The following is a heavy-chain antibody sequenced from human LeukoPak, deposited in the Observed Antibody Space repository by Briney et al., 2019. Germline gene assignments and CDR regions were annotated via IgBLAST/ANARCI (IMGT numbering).Heavy chain of an antibody. D-gene: IGHD6-13*01. CDR2: SSASGNSI. CDR3: AREATAGRYFDY. J-gene: IGHJ4*02. V-gene: IGHV3-11*01. Sequence: PGGSLRLSCAASGFTFSDYYISWIRQAPGKGLEWVSYSSASGNSIYSADSVKGRFTISRDNAKNSLFLHMDSLRAEDTAVYYCAREATAGRYFDYWGQGTLVTVPS. CDR1: GFTFSDYY.